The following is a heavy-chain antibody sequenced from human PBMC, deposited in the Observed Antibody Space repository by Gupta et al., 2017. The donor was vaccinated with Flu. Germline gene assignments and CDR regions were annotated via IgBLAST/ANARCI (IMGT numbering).Heavy chain of an antibody. Sequence: EVQLVESGGGLVNPGGSLRLACRGSGFLFNYLSLTWVRPAPGKGLEWVASISTTERYTDYADSVKGRFIISRDNAQNSSFLQMSSLTDDDTAVYYCAREPYAYHYLDVWGKGTTVTVSS. J-gene: IGHJ6*04. CDR2: ISTTERYT. V-gene: IGHV3-21*04. D-gene: IGHD2-2*01. CDR3: AREPYAYHYLDV. CDR1: GFLFNYLS.